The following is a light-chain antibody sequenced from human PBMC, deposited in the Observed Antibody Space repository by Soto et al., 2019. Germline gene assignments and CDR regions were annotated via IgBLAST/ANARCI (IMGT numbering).Light chain of an antibody. Sequence: EIVLTQSPGTLSLSPGERATLSCRASQSVSSSYLAWYQQKLGQAPRLLTYGASSRATGIPDRFSGSGSGTDFTLTISRLEPEDFAVYYCQQYGSSLFTFGPGTNVDI. CDR1: QSVSSSY. V-gene: IGKV3-20*01. CDR2: GAS. J-gene: IGKJ3*01. CDR3: QQYGSSLFT.